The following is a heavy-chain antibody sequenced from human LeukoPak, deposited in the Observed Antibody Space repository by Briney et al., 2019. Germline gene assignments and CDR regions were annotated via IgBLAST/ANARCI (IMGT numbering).Heavy chain of an antibody. V-gene: IGHV3-21*01. J-gene: IGHJ3*02. CDR1: GFTFSNYW. CDR3: ARARSSYGYGDAFDI. D-gene: IGHD5-18*01. CDR2: ISSSVIYI. Sequence: GGSLRLSCAASGFTFSNYWMHWVRQAPGKGLEWVSSISSSVIYIYYADSVKGRFTISRDNSKNTLYLQMNSLRAEDTAVYYCARARSSYGYGDAFDIWGQGTMVTVSS.